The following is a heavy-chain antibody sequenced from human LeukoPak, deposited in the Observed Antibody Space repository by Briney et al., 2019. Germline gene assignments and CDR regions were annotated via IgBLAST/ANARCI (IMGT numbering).Heavy chain of an antibody. J-gene: IGHJ2*01. CDR3: ARAAYSSTWHSRYFDL. V-gene: IGHV3-13*01. CDR1: GFTFSSYD. Sequence: PGGSLRLSCAASGFTFSSYDIHWVRQATGKGLEWVSGIGTAGEIYYPGSVKGRFTISRENAKNSLYLQMSSLRAGDTAVYYCARAAYSSTWHSRYFDLWGRGTLVTVSS. CDR2: IGTAGEI. D-gene: IGHD6-13*01.